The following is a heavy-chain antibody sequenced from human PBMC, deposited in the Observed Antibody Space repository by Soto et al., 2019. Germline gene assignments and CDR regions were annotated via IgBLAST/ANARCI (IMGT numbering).Heavy chain of an antibody. CDR1: GFTFSSYS. J-gene: IGHJ4*02. Sequence: EVQLVESGGGLVKPGGSLRLSCAASGFTFSSYSMNWVRQAPGKGLEWVSSISSSSSYIYYADSVKGRFTISRDNAKNSLYLQMNSLRAEDTAVYYCARDGTMGYGSGSLTRWGFFDYWGQGTLVTVSS. CDR3: ARDGTMGYGSGSLTRWGFFDY. D-gene: IGHD3-10*01. CDR2: ISSSSSYI. V-gene: IGHV3-21*01.